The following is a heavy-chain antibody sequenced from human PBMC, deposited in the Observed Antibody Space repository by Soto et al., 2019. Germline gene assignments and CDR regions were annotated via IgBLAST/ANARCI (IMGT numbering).Heavy chain of an antibody. V-gene: IGHV3-33*06. J-gene: IGHJ4*03. CDR1: GFTFSTYT. D-gene: IGHD6-13*01. CDR3: AKDQGYSSSIDALHN. CDR2: IWYDGSNK. Sequence: PGGSLRLSCAASGFTFSTYTMNWVRQAPGKGLEWVAVIWYDGSNKYYADSVKGRFTVSRDNSKNMLYVQMNSLRAEDTALYYCAKDQGYSSSIDALHNWGQGTMVTVSS.